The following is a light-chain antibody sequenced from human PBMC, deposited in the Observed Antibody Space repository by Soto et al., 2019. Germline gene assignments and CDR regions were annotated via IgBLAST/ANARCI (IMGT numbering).Light chain of an antibody. J-gene: IGKJ2*01. V-gene: IGKV1-39*01. Sequence: DIQMTQSPSSLSASVGDRVTITCQSSQSISTSLNWYQQKPGKAPKLLIYAASSLGDGVPSRFSGSGSSTHFTLTISSLQPEDFATYYCQQSYNSHMFTFGQGTKV. CDR1: QSISTS. CDR2: AAS. CDR3: QQSYNSHMFT.